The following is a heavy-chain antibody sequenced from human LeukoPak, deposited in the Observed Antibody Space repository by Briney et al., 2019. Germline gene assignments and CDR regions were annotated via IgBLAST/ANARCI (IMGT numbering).Heavy chain of an antibody. Sequence: QPGGSQRLSCAASGFTFSSYAMTWVRQVPGKGLEWVSGISGSASNTYYADSLKGRFTISRDNSKNTLYLQMNSLRAEDTAVYYCAKVFTMARGVVDAFDIWGQGTMVTVSS. CDR3: AKVFTMARGVVDAFDI. V-gene: IGHV3-23*01. D-gene: IGHD3-10*01. CDR2: ISGSASNT. CDR1: GFTFSSYA. J-gene: IGHJ3*02.